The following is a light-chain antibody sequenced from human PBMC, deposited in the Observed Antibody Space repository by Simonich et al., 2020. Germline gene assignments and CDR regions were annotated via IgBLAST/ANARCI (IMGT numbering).Light chain of an antibody. CDR3: AAWDDSLSGSWV. CDR2: RNN. J-gene: IGLJ3*02. V-gene: IGLV1-47*01. Sequence: QSVLTQPPSASGTPGQRVTISCSGSSSNIGSNYVYWYQQLPGTAPKLLIYRNNQRPSGVPDRCSGSKSGTSASLAIRGLRSEDEADYYCAAWDDSLSGSWVFGGGTKLTVL. CDR1: SSNIGSNY.